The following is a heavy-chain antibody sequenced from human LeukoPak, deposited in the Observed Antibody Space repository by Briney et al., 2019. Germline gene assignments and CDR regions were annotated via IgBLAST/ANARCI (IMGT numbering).Heavy chain of an antibody. V-gene: IGHV4-39*01. CDR1: ARSISSSSYS. J-gene: IGHJ5*02. CDR2: IYSTGNT. CDR3: ARHGLISSGWSHWFDP. D-gene: IGHD6-13*01. Sequence: SQTLSLARTVSARSISSSSYSWGWIRQPPGKGVEWIGPIYSTGNTYYSPSLKSRVTISVDTSKNQFSLKLSSMTAADTAVYYCARHGLISSGWSHWFDPWGQGTLVTVSS.